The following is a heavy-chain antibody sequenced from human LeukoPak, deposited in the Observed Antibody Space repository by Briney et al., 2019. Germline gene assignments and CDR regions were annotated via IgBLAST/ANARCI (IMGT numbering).Heavy chain of an antibody. CDR3: AREQYYDSSGYVSLFDY. CDR1: GGSISSGGYY. J-gene: IGHJ4*02. Sequence: SETPSLTCTVSGGSISSGGYYWSWIRQHPGKGLEWIGYIYYSGSTYYNPSLKSRVTISVDTSKNQFSLKLSSVTAADTAVYYCAREQYYDSSGYVSLFDYWGQGTLVTVSS. D-gene: IGHD3-22*01. V-gene: IGHV4-30-4*08. CDR2: IYYSGST.